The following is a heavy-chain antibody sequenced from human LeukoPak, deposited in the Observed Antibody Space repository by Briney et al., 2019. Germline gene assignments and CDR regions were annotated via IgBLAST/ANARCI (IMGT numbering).Heavy chain of an antibody. CDR2: IYYSGST. J-gene: IGHJ3*02. CDR3: ARGGRSDYVWGSYRGDDAFDI. Sequence: SETLSLTCTVSGGSISSYYWSWIRQPPGKGLEWIGYIYYSGSTNYNPSLKSRVTISVDTSKNQFSLKLSSVTAADTAVYYCARGGRSDYVWGSYRGDDAFDIWGQGTMVTVSS. D-gene: IGHD3-16*02. CDR1: GGSISSYY. V-gene: IGHV4-59*08.